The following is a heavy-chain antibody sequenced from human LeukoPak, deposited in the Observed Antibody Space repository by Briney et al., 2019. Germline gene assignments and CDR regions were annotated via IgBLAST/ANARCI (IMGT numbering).Heavy chain of an antibody. D-gene: IGHD6-13*01. V-gene: IGHV1-18*01. Sequence: ASVKVSCKASGYTFTSYGISWVRQAPGQGLEWMGWISAYNGNTNYAQKLQGRVTMTTDTSTSTAYMELRSLRSDDTAVYYCARVLAGYSSSWYPGYWGQGTLVTVSS. CDR2: ISAYNGNT. J-gene: IGHJ4*02. CDR1: GYTFTSYG. CDR3: ARVLAGYSSSWYPGY.